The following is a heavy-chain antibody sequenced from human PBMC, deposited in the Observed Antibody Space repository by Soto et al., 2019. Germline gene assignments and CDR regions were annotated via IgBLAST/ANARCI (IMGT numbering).Heavy chain of an antibody. CDR1: GYNFPDYW. D-gene: IGHD3-3*01. J-gene: IGHJ6*02. V-gene: IGHV5-51*01. CDR3: ARHAPQAHWSGYFSYYYYGMDV. Sequence: PGESLKISCKGLGYNFPDYWIAWVRQMPGKGLEYMGIIYPGDSDTRYSPSFQGQVTISADKSISTAYLQWSSLEASDTAMYYCARHAPQAHWSGYFSYYYYGMDVWGQGTTVTVSS. CDR2: IYPGDSDT.